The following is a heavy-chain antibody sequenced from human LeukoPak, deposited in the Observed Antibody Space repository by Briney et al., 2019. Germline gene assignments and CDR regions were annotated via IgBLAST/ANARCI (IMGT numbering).Heavy chain of an antibody. V-gene: IGHV4-59*01. Sequence: PSETLSLTCTVPGGSISSYYWSWIRQPPGKGLEWIGYIYYSGSTNYNPSLKSRVTISVDTSKNQFSLKLSSVTAADTAVYYCARYGRYSWYFDLWGRGTLVTVSS. J-gene: IGHJ2*01. D-gene: IGHD1-1*01. CDR1: GGSISSYY. CDR3: ARYGRYSWYFDL. CDR2: IYYSGST.